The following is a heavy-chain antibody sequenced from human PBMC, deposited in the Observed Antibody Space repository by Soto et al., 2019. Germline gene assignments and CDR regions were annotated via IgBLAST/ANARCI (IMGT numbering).Heavy chain of an antibody. D-gene: IGHD3-10*01. CDR3: ARGRMVRGEHDY. J-gene: IGHJ4*02. Sequence: ASVKVSCKASGYAFTSYVSNWVRQATGQGLEWMGWMNPNSGNTGYAQKFQGRVTMTRNTSISTAYMELSSLISEDTAVYYCARGRMVRGEHDYWGPATLVNVSS. CDR1: GYAFTSYV. CDR2: MNPNSGNT. V-gene: IGHV1-8*01.